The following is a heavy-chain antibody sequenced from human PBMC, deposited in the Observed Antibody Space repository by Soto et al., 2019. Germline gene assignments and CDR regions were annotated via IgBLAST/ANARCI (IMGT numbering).Heavy chain of an antibody. V-gene: IGHV1-69*13. J-gene: IGHJ4*02. CDR3: ARSEPNYGSGSYYDTVTAITG. CDR1: GGTFSSYA. D-gene: IGHD3-10*01. CDR2: IIPIFGTA. Sequence: SVKVSCKASGGTFSSYAISWVRQAPGQGLEWMGGIIPIFGTANYAQKFQGRVTITADESTSTAYMELSSLRSEDTAVYYCARSEPNYGSGSYYDTVTAITGCGQGTLVTVSS.